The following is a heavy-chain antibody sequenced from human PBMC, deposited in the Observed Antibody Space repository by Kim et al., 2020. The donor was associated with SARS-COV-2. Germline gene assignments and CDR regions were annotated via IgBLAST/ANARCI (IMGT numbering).Heavy chain of an antibody. V-gene: IGHV5-10-1*01. J-gene: IGHJ6*02. CDR2: IDPSDSYT. Sequence: GESLKISCKGSGYSFTSYWISWVRQMPGKGLEWMGRIDPSDSYTNYSPSFQGHVTISADKSISTAYLQWSSLKASDTAMYYCARLKVIKDYYYYGMDVWGQGTTVTVSS. CDR3: ARLKVIKDYYYYGMDV. D-gene: IGHD3-22*01. CDR1: GYSFTSYW.